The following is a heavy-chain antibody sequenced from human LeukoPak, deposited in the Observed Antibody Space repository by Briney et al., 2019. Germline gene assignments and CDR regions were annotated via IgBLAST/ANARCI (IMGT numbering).Heavy chain of an antibody. J-gene: IGHJ6*02. CDR3: ARAPRVATITGGYYYYGMDV. Sequence: ASVKVSCKASGYTFTGYYTHWVRQAPGQGLEWMGWINPNSGGTNYAQKFQGRVTMTRDTSISTAYMELSRLRPDDTAVYYCARAPRVATITGGYYYYGMDVWGQGTTVTVSS. V-gene: IGHV1-2*02. CDR2: INPNSGGT. CDR1: GYTFTGYY. D-gene: IGHD5-12*01.